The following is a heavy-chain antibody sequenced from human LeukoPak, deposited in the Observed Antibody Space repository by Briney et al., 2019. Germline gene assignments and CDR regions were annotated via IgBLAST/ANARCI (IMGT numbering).Heavy chain of an antibody. CDR1: GFTFSSYE. CDR3: ARGSSSSFDY. D-gene: IGHD6-6*01. CDR2: IKQDGTEN. V-gene: IGHV3-7*01. Sequence: GGSLRLSCAASGFTFSSYEVNWVRQAPGKGLEWVASIKQDGTENYYVDSVKGRFTISRDNAKNSLYLQMSSLRAEDTAVYYCARGSSSSFDYWGQGTLVTVSS. J-gene: IGHJ4*02.